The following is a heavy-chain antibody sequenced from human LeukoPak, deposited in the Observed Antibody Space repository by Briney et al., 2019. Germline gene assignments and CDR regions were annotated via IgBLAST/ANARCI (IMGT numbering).Heavy chain of an antibody. CDR1: GGSLSGYS. D-gene: IGHD3-10*01. CDR2: INHSGST. V-gene: IGHV4-34*01. J-gene: IGHJ5*02. CDR3: ARVYVTVVRGSWFDP. Sequence: PSETLSLTCDVNGGSLSGYSWSWIRQPPGKGLEWIGEINHSGSTNYNASLTSRVTISADTSQNQFPLKLRSVTAADTAVYYCARVYVTVVRGSWFDPCGQGTLVTVSS.